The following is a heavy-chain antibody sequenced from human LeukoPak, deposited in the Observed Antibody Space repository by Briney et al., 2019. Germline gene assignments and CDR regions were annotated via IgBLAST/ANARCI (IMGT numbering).Heavy chain of an antibody. CDR3: ARGDCSGSICYSPMDV. D-gene: IGHD2-21*01. CDR2: IYRSGST. Sequence: SETLSLTCTVSGGSISSYYWSWIRQPPGKGLEWIGSIYRSGSTNYNPSLKSRVTISVDTSKNQFSLKVSSVTAADTAVYYCARGDCSGSICYSPMDVWGTGTTVTVSS. V-gene: IGHV4-59*08. CDR1: GGSISSYY. J-gene: IGHJ6*03.